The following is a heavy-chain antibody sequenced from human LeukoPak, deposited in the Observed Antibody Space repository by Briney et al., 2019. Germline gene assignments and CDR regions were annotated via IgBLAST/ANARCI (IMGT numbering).Heavy chain of an antibody. V-gene: IGHV4-34*01. J-gene: IGHJ6*02. CDR3: ARGVKVGPWQPPRRYYGMDV. Sequence: SETLSLTCAVYGGSFSGYYWSWIRQPPGKGLEWIGEINHSGSTNYNPSLKSRVTISVDTSKNQFSLKLSSVTAADTAVYYCARGVKVGPWQPPRRYYGMDVWGQGTTVTVSS. D-gene: IGHD2-15*01. CDR1: GGSFSGYY. CDR2: INHSGST.